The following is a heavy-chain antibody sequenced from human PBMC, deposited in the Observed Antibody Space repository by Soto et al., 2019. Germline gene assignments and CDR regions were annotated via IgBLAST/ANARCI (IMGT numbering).Heavy chain of an antibody. J-gene: IGHJ4*02. CDR1: GFTLSDHY. D-gene: IGHD6-6*01. V-gene: IGHV3-72*01. CDR3: TCWIAARCS. Sequence: EVQLVESGGDLVQPGGSLRLSCAASGFTLSDHYMDWVCQAPGKGLEWVARTKNRSQRYTIEYAASVKGRFTISRDDSKNSLFLQMNSLKSDDTAVYYCTCWIAARCSWGQGTLVTVAS. CDR2: TKNRSQRYTI.